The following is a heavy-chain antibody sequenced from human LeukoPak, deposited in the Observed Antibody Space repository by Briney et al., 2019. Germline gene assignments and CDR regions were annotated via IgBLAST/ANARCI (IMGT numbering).Heavy chain of an antibody. V-gene: IGHV1-2*02. CDR3: ARENWFDS. Sequence: ASVKVSCKASGYTFIGYYMHWVRQAPGQGLEWMGWINPNSGVTNYAQKFQDRVTMTRDTSISTAYMELSRLTPDDTAVYYCARENWFDSWGQGTLVSLSS. CDR1: GYTFIGYY. CDR2: INPNSGVT. J-gene: IGHJ5*01.